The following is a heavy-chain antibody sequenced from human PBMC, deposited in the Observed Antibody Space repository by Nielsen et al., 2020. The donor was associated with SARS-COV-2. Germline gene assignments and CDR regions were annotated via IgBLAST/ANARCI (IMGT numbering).Heavy chain of an antibody. D-gene: IGHD5-18*01. J-gene: IGHJ4*02. CDR3: ARGGTPWILDY. CDR1: GFTFSSYG. Sequence: GESLKISCAASGFTFSSYGMHWVHQAPGKGLEWVAVIWYDGSNKYYADSVKGRFTISRDNSKNTLYLQMNSLRAEDTAVYYCARGGTPWILDYWGQGTLVTVSS. CDR2: IWYDGSNK. V-gene: IGHV3-33*01.